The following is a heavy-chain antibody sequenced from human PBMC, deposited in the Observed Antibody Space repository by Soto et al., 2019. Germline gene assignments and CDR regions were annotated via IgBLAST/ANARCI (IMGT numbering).Heavy chain of an antibody. Sequence: QVQLQESGPGLVKPPETLSLTCTVSGGSISTYYWSWIRQPPGKGLEWIGYIYYNGRTNYNPSLESRVTISLDTSKSQFSLKLSSVSAADTAVYYCARDGSGYDFWSGPYFFDYWGPGTLVTVSS. J-gene: IGHJ4*02. CDR3: ARDGSGYDFWSGPYFFDY. CDR1: GGSISTYY. D-gene: IGHD3-3*01. CDR2: IYYNGRT. V-gene: IGHV4-59*01.